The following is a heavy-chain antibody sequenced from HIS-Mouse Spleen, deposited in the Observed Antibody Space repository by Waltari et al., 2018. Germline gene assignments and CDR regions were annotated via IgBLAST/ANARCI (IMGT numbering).Heavy chain of an antibody. CDR3: ARVADY. J-gene: IGHJ4*02. V-gene: IGHV4-34*01. CDR1: GGSFSGYY. Sequence: QVQLQQWGAGLLKPSETLSLTCAVYGGSFSGYYWSWIRQPPGKGLEWIGEIKHSGRTNYTPSINRRVTISVDTSKNKFSLKMSSVTAADTAVYYCARVADYWGQGTLVTVSS. CDR2: IKHSGRT.